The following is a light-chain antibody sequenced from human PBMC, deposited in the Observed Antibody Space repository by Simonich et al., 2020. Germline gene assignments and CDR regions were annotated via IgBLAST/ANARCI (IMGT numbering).Light chain of an antibody. CDR1: QSVLYSYNNKNL. CDR3: QQYSSTPFT. V-gene: IGKV4-1*01. J-gene: IGKJ3*01. Sequence: DIVMTQSPDSLAVSLGERATINCKSSQSVLYSYNNKNLLAWYQQKPGQPPKLLIYWASTRDSGVPDLCSGSGSGTDFTLTISSLQAEDVAVYYCQQYSSTPFTFGPGTKVDIK. CDR2: WAS.